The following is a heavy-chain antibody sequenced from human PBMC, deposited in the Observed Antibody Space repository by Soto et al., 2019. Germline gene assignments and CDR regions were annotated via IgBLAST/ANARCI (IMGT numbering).Heavy chain of an antibody. CDR1: GFPFSHYW. V-gene: IGHV3-74*01. CDR3: TSDPFGLRDT. D-gene: IGHD3-16*01. CDR2: INPAGTIT. J-gene: IGHJ5*02. Sequence: GGALRVSSADSGFPFSHYWMHWFRQTPGKGLVWVSRINPAGTITNYADSVEGRFTISRDNADSALFLQMSSLSAEDTAIYYCTSDPFGLRDTWGQGTLVPVSS.